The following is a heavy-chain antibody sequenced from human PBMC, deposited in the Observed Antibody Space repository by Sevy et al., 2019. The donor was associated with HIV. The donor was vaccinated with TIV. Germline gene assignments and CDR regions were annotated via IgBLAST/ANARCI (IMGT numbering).Heavy chain of an antibody. V-gene: IGHV3-30*02. CDR3: AKVLGYSYGSQYYYYGMDV. CDR1: GFTFSSYG. J-gene: IGHJ6*02. Sequence: GGSLRLSCAASGFTFSSYGMHWVRQAPGKGLEWVAFIRYDGSNKYYADSMKGRFTISRDNSKNTLYLQMNSLRAEDTALYYCAKVLGYSYGSQYYYYGMDVWGQGTTVTVSS. D-gene: IGHD5-18*01. CDR2: IRYDGSNK.